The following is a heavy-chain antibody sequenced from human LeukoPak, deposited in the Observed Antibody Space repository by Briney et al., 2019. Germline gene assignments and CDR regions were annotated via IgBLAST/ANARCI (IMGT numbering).Heavy chain of an antibody. CDR1: GFTFNRRG. CDR3: TRDPSNSGSYSRLDY. V-gene: IGHV3-21*01. CDR2: ISTSSSYI. Sequence: GGSLRLSCAASGFTFNRRGMHWVRQAPGKGLEWVSSISTSSSYIYYADSVKGRFTISRDNAKNSLFLQMNSLRAEDTAVYYCTRDPSNSGSYSRLDYWGQGTLVTVSS. J-gene: IGHJ4*02. D-gene: IGHD1-26*01.